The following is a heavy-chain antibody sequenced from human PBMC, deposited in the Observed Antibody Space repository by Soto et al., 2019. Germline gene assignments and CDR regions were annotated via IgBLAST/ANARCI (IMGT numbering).Heavy chain of an antibody. V-gene: IGHV4-59*01. CDR1: GGSISSYY. CDR2: IYYSGST. J-gene: IGHJ4*02. D-gene: IGHD6-13*01. Sequence: SETLSLACTVSGGSISSYYWSWIRQPPGKGLEWIGYIYYSGSTNYNPSLKSRVTISVDTSKNQFSLKLSSVTAADTAVYYCAREQLAPRGYYFDYWGQGTLVTVSS. CDR3: AREQLAPRGYYFDY.